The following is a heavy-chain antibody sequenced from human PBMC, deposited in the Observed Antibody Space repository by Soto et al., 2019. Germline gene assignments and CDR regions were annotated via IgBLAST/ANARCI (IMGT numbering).Heavy chain of an antibody. CDR1: GFTFSSYA. J-gene: IGHJ4*02. Sequence: GSLRLSCAASGFTFSSYAMSWVRQAPGKGLEWVSAISGSGGSTYYADSVKGRFTISRDNSKNTLYLQMNSLRAEDTAVYYCAKDERYSSSWYYFDYWGQGTLVTVSS. V-gene: IGHV3-23*01. CDR3: AKDERYSSSWYYFDY. CDR2: ISGSGGST. D-gene: IGHD6-13*01.